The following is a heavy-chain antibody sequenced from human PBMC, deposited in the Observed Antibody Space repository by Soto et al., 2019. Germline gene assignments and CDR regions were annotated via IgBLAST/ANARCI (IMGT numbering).Heavy chain of an antibody. CDR2: IDWDDAK. Sequence: SGPTLVNPAQTLTLTCTSPGLSHNSSRVSVTWIRQPPGKALEWLARIDWDDAKFFNTSLKTRLTVSKDTSKNQVVLTMTHMDPVDTATYYCARMIFGRSGEYYFDYWGQGILVTVSS. V-gene: IGHV2-70*17. CDR1: GLSHNSSRVS. CDR3: ARMIFGRSGEYYFDY. D-gene: IGHD3-3*01. J-gene: IGHJ4*02.